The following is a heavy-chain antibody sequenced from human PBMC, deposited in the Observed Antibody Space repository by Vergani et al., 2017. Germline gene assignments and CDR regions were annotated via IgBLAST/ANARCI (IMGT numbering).Heavy chain of an antibody. CDR2: IYSGGST. Sequence: EVQLVESGGGLVQPGGSLRLSCAASGFTVSSNYMSWVRQAPGKGLEWVSVIYSGGSTYYADSVKGGFTISRDNSKNTLYLQMNSRRAEDKAVYYCARDPPMVRGVRLGAFDIWGQGTMVTVSS. D-gene: IGHD3-10*01. V-gene: IGHV3-66*01. J-gene: IGHJ3*02. CDR1: GFTVSSNY. CDR3: ARDPPMVRGVRLGAFDI.